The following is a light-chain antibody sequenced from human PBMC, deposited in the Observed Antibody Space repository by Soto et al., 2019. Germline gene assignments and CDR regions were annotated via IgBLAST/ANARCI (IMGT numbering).Light chain of an antibody. Sequence: QPVLTQSPSASASLGASVKLTCTLSSGHSSYAIAWHQQHPEKGPRYLMKLNSAGSHSKGDGIPDRFSGSSSGAERYLTISSLQSEDGADYYCQTWGTGIQVFGGGTKLTVL. CDR1: SGHSSYA. J-gene: IGLJ2*01. CDR2: LNSAGSH. V-gene: IGLV4-69*01. CDR3: QTWGTGIQV.